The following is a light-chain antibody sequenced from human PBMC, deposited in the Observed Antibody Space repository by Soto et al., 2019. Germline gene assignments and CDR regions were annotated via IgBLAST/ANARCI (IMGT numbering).Light chain of an antibody. CDR1: SSNIGSNT. V-gene: IGLV1-44*01. Sequence: QAVVTQPPSASGTPGQRVTISCSGSSSNIGSNTVHWYQQLPGPAPKLLIYSNNQRPSGVPDRFSASKSGTSASLAISGLQSEDEADYYCVVWDDSLNGYVFGTGTKVTVL. CDR2: SNN. J-gene: IGLJ1*01. CDR3: VVWDDSLNGYV.